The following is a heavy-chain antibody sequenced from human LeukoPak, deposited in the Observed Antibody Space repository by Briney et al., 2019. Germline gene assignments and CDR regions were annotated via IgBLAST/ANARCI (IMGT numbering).Heavy chain of an antibody. CDR3: ARGAYDFDY. CDR2: INTDGSST. D-gene: IGHD4-17*01. J-gene: IGHJ4*02. V-gene: IGHV3-74*01. CDR1: GFTFSSYW. Sequence: PGRSLRLSCAASGFTFSSYWVHWVRQAPGKGLVWVSRINTDGSSTSYADSVKGRFTISRDNAKNTLYLQMNSLRAEDTAVYYCARGAYDFDYWGQGTLVTVSS.